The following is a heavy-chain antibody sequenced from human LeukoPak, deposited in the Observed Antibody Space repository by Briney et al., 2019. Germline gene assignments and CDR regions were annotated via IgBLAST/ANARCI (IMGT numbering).Heavy chain of an antibody. CDR3: ARDSLPRTYYDFWSGYSSYGMDV. D-gene: IGHD3-3*01. CDR1: GYTFTSYA. Sequence: ASVTVSCKASGYTFTSYAVNWVRQAPGQGLEWMGWINTNTGNPTYAQGFTGRFVFSLDTSVSTAYLQISSLKAEDTAVYYCARDSLPRTYYDFWSGYSSYGMDVWGQGTTVTVSS. J-gene: IGHJ6*02. V-gene: IGHV7-4-1*02. CDR2: INTNTGNP.